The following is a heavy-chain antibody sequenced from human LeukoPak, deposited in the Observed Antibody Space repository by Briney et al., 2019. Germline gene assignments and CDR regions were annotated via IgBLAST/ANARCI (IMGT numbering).Heavy chain of an antibody. CDR3: ARHVGHCSSTTCSAFDP. V-gene: IGHV5-51*01. CDR2: IYPGDSNT. J-gene: IGHJ5*02. D-gene: IGHD2-2*01. Sequence: GESLKISCKGSGYMFTSYWICWVRQMPGKGLEWMGIIYPGDSNTRYSPSFQGQVTISADKSISTAYLQWSGLKASDSAMYYCARHVGHCSSTTCSAFDPWGQGTLVTVSS. CDR1: GYMFTSYW.